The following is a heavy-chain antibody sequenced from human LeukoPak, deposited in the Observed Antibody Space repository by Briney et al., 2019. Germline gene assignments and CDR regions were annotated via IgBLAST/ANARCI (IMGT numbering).Heavy chain of an antibody. J-gene: IGHJ4*02. CDR1: GGSISSSSYY. V-gene: IGHV4-39*01. CDR2: IYYSGST. CDR3: ARLGSVGMATVNDY. D-gene: IGHD5-24*01. Sequence: SETLSLTCTVSGGSISSSSYYWGWIRQPPGKGLEWIGSIYYSGSTYYNPSLKSRVTISVDTSKNQFSLKLSSVTAADTAVYYCARLGSVGMATVNDYWGQGTLVTVSS.